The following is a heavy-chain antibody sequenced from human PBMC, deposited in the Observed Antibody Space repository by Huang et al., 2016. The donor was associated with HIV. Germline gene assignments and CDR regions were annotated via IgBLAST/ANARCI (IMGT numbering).Heavy chain of an antibody. CDR1: GFTFGTYG. CDR2: ISNSGNTV. V-gene: IGHV3-48*01. CDR3: ARDRSTRADY. D-gene: IGHD2-2*01. Sequence: EVLLVESGGGLVKPGGSLRFSCAGSGFTFGTYGMNWVRQAPGKGLQWVSYISNSGNTVYYTDSVKGRFTISRDNAKNSLFLQMNSLRVEDTAVYFCARDRSTRADYWGQGTLVTVSS. J-gene: IGHJ4*02.